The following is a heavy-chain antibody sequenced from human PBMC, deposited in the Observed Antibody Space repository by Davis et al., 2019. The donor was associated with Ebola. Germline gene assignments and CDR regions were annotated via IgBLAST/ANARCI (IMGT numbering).Heavy chain of an antibody. Sequence: PGGSLRLSCAASGLTFDQNGMHWVRQSPGKGLEWVSSISWNSGGIGYADSVKGRFTISRDNPKNSLYLQMNSLRVEDTALYYCAKDTWRGPFDGMDVWGQGTTVTVSS. J-gene: IGHJ6*02. D-gene: IGHD3-10*01. CDR3: AKDTWRGPFDGMDV. V-gene: IGHV3-9*01. CDR2: ISWNSGGI. CDR1: GLTFDQNG.